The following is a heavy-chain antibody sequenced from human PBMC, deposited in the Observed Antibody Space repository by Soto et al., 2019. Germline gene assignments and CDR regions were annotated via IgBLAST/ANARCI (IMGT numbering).Heavy chain of an antibody. CDR3: AADRKQQLVRGGYYYFYGMDV. Sequence: SVKVSCKASGFTFTSSAVQWVRQARGQRLEWIGWIVVGSGNTNYAQKFQERVTITRDMSTSTAYMELSSLRSEDTAVYYCAADRKQQLVRGGYYYFYGMDVWGQGTTVTVSS. D-gene: IGHD6-13*01. CDR2: IVVGSGNT. V-gene: IGHV1-58*01. CDR1: GFTFTSSA. J-gene: IGHJ6*02.